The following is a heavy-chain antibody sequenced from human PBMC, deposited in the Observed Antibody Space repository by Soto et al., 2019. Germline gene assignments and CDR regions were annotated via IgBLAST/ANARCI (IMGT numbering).Heavy chain of an antibody. J-gene: IGHJ6*02. CDR1: GFSFSSYA. CDR3: ARETYYDFWSGPYYGMDV. V-gene: IGHV3-30-3*01. D-gene: IGHD3-3*01. CDR2: ISYDGSNK. Sequence: PGGSVRLSCAASGFSFSSYAMHWVRQAPGKGLEWVAVISYDGSNKYYADSVKGRFTISRDNSKNTLYLQMNSLRAEDTAVYYCARETYYDFWSGPYYGMDVWGQGTTVTVSS.